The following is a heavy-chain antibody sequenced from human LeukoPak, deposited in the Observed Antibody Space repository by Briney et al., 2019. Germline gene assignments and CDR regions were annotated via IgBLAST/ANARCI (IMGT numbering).Heavy chain of an antibody. J-gene: IGHJ5*02. CDR1: GGSLSSYY. CDR2: IYTSEST. V-gene: IGHV4-4*07. D-gene: IGHD3-10*01. Sequence: SETLSLTCTVSGGSLSSYYWSWIRQPAGKGLEWIWRIYTSESTNYNPSLKSRVTMSVDTSKNQLSLKLSSVTAADTAVYYCARARSYGSGSNWFDPWGQGTLVTVSS. CDR3: ARARSYGSGSNWFDP.